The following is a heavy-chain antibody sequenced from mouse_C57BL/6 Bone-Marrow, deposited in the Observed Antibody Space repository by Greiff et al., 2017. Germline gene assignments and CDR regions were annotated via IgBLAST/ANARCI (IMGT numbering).Heavy chain of an antibody. J-gene: IGHJ4*01. CDR3: ARVSGSSFAMDY. D-gene: IGHD1-1*01. Sequence: DVQLVESEGGLVQPGSSMKLSCTASGFTFSDYYMAWVRQVPEKGLEWVANINYDGSSTYYLDSLKSRFIISRDNAKNILYLQMSSLKSEDTATXYCARVSGSSFAMDYWGQGTSVTVSS. CDR2: INYDGSST. V-gene: IGHV5-16*01. CDR1: GFTFSDYY.